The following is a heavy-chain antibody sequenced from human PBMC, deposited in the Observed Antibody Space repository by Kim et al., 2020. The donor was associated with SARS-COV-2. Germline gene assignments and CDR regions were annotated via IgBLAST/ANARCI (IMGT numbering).Heavy chain of an antibody. CDR3: AKADGYDAPFDY. V-gene: IGHV3-30*02. Sequence: YYADSVKGRFTISSDKSKNTLYLQMNSLGAEDTAVYYCAKADGYDAPFDYWGQGTLVTVSS. J-gene: IGHJ4*02. D-gene: IGHD5-12*01.